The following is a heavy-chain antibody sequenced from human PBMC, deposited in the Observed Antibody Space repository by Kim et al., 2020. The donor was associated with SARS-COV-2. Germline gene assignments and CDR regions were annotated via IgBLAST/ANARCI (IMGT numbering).Heavy chain of an antibody. V-gene: IGHV3-23*01. D-gene: IGHD6-13*01. CDR3: AKTQKAIAAAGTWY. Sequence: ADSVKGRFTISRDNSKNTLYLQMNSLRAEDTAVYYCAKTQKAIAAAGTWYWGQGTLVTVSS. J-gene: IGHJ4*02.